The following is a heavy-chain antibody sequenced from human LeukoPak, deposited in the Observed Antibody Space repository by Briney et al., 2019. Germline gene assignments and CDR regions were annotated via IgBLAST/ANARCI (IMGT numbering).Heavy chain of an antibody. V-gene: IGHV3-48*03. D-gene: IGHD1-1*01. CDR3: ARGKVPDY. CDR1: GFTFSSYE. Sequence: GGSLRLSCAASGFTFSSYEMNWVRQAPGKGLEWVLYISSSGNTIYYAGSVKGRFTISRDNAKNSLHLQMNSLRAEDTAVYYCARGKVPDYWGQGTLVTVSS. J-gene: IGHJ4*02. CDR2: ISSSGNTI.